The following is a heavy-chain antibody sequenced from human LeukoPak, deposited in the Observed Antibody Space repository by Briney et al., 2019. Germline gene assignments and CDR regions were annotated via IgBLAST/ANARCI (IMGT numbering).Heavy chain of an antibody. V-gene: IGHV3-21*01. J-gene: IGHJ4*02. CDR2: ISSSSSYI. CDR3: ARDSGIAAAADY. CDR1: GFTFSSYG. D-gene: IGHD6-13*01. Sequence: GGSLRLSCAASGFTFSSYGMNWVRQAPGKGLEWVSSISSSSSYIYYADSVKGRFTISRDNAKNSLYLQMNSLRAEDTAVYYCARDSGIAAAADYWGQGTLVTVSS.